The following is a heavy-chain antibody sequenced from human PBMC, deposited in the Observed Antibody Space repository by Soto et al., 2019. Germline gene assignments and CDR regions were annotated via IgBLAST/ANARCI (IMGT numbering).Heavy chain of an antibody. Sequence: GGSLRLSCAASGFTFSSYAMSWVRQAPGKGLEWVSAISGSGGSTYYADSVKGRFTISRDNSKNTLYLQMNSLRAEDTAVYYCAKDDYSYGYRPIDYWGQGTLVTVSS. CDR3: AKDDYSYGYRPIDY. D-gene: IGHD5-18*01. CDR2: ISGSGGST. J-gene: IGHJ4*02. CDR1: GFTFSSYA. V-gene: IGHV3-23*01.